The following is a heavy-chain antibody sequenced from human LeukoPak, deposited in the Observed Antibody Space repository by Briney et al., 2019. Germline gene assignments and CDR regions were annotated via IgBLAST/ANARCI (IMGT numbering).Heavy chain of an antibody. CDR1: GFTFSTFW. CDR2: IRHDGSEK. Sequence: GGSLRLSCAASGFTFSTFWMSWVRQAPGKGLEWVANIRHDGSEKYYVDSVKGRFTISRDNAEKSLSLRMNSLRVEDSAVYYCARGLVHDTSGYYSDYWGQGILVTVSS. D-gene: IGHD3-22*01. J-gene: IGHJ4*02. CDR3: ARGLVHDTSGYYSDY. V-gene: IGHV3-7*01.